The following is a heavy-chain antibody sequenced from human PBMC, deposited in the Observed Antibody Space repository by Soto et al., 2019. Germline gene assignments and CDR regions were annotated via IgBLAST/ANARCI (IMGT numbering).Heavy chain of an antibody. CDR2: FDPEDGET. Sequence: ASVKVSCKVSGYTLTELSMHWVRQAPGKGLEWMGGFDPEDGETIYAQKFQGRVTMTEDTSTDTAYMELSSLRSEDTAVYYCARYCSSTSCPQYYYYYGMDVWGQGTTVTVSS. D-gene: IGHD2-2*01. J-gene: IGHJ6*02. CDR3: ARYCSSTSCPQYYYYYGMDV. CDR1: GYTLTELS. V-gene: IGHV1-24*01.